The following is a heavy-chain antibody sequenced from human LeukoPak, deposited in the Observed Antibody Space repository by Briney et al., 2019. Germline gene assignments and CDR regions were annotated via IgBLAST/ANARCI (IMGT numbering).Heavy chain of an antibody. CDR2: ISSNGGST. J-gene: IGHJ3*02. Sequence: GGSLRLSCAASGFTFSHYAMHWVRQAPGKGLEYVSAISSNGGSTYYANSVKGRFTISRDNSKNTLYLQMGSLRAEDVGVYYCARDPITVSVGAFDIWGQGTMVIVSS. V-gene: IGHV3-64*01. CDR3: ARDPITVSVGAFDI. D-gene: IGHD2-2*01. CDR1: GFTFSHYA.